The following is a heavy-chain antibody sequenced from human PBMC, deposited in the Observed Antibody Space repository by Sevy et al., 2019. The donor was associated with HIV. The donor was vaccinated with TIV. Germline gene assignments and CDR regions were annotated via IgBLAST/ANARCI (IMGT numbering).Heavy chain of an antibody. CDR2: ISGSGGRT. CDR1: GFTFSSYA. CDR3: AKDLWDYYDSSGYGY. J-gene: IGHJ4*02. Sequence: GGSLRLSCTASGFTFSSYAMSWVRQAPGKGLEWVSAISGSGGRTYYADSVKGRFTISRDNSKNTLYLQMNSLRAEDTAVYYCAKDLWDYYDSSGYGYWGQGTLVTVSS. V-gene: IGHV3-23*01. D-gene: IGHD3-22*01.